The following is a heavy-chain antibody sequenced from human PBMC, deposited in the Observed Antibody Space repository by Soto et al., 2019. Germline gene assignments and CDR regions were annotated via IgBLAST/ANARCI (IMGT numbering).Heavy chain of an antibody. J-gene: IGHJ4*02. CDR1: GFTFTNYG. D-gene: IGHD2-21*02. V-gene: IGHV1-18*01. CDR3: ARDKVGTAADF. Sequence: ASVKISCKASGFTFTNYGISWVRQAPGQGFEWMGWITGSTGDTNYAQKFQDRLAMTTDTSADTAYMELRSLRGDDTAVYYCARDKVGTAADFWGQGTLVTVSS. CDR2: ITGSTGDT.